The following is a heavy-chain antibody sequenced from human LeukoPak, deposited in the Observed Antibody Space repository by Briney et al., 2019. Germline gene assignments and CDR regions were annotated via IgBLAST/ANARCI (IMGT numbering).Heavy chain of an antibody. CDR2: IYYSGST. V-gene: IGHV4-59*01. CDR1: GGSISSYY. J-gene: IGHJ4*02. Sequence: SETLSLTCTVSGGSISSYYWSWIRQPPGKGQEWIGYIYYSGSTNYNPSLKSRVPISVDTSKNQFSLKLSSVTAADTAVYYCASSAAAGTVFDYWGQGTLVTVSS. D-gene: IGHD6-13*01. CDR3: ASSAAAGTVFDY.